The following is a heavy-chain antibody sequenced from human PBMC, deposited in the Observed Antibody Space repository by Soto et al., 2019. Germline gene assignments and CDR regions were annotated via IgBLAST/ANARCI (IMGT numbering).Heavy chain of an antibody. CDR3: AKKDYGDYLEFDY. V-gene: IGHV3-23*01. CDR2: ISGSGGST. D-gene: IGHD4-17*01. CDR1: GFTFSSYA. Sequence: GGPLRLSCAASGFTFSSYAMSWVRQAPGKGLEWVSAISGSGGSTYYADSVKGRFTISRDNSKNTLYLQMNSLRAEDTAVYYCAKKDYGDYLEFDYWGQGTLVTVSS. J-gene: IGHJ4*02.